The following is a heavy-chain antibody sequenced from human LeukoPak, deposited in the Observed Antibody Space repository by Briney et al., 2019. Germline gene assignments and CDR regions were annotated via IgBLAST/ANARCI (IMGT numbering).Heavy chain of an antibody. J-gene: IGHJ4*02. CDR2: ISSSGSTI. Sequence: GGSLRLSCAASGFTFSDYYMSWIRQAPGMGLEWVSYISSSGSTIYYADSVKGRFTISRDNAKNSLYLQMNSLRAEDTAVYYCARYYYDSSGYYPYDYWGQGTLVTVSS. D-gene: IGHD3-22*01. V-gene: IGHV3-11*01. CDR3: ARYYYDSSGYYPYDY. CDR1: GFTFSDYY.